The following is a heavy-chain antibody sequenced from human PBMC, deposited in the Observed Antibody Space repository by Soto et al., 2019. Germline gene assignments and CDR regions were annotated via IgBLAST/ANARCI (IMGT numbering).Heavy chain of an antibody. CDR3: ARQGPLDPGLSGNAFDI. CDR1: GGSFSGYY. D-gene: IGHD1-1*01. V-gene: IGHV4-34*01. Sequence: PSETLSLTCAVYGGSFSGYYWSWIRQPPGKGLEWIGEINHSGSTNYNPSLKSRVTISVDTSKNQFSLKLSSVTAADTAVYYCARQGPLDPGLSGNAFDIWGQGTMVTVSS. J-gene: IGHJ3*02. CDR2: INHSGST.